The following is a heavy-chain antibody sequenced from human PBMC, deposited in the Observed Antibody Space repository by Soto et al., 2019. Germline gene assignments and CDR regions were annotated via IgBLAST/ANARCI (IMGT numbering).Heavy chain of an antibody. D-gene: IGHD6-19*01. Sequence: PGGSLRLSCAASGFTFSSHSMNWVRQAPGKGLEWVSSISSSSAYIFCADSVKGRFTISRDNARDSLYLQMNSLRAEDTALYFCVRDQRTIAVAGTSSDYWGQGSLVTVSS. V-gene: IGHV3-21*06. CDR1: GFTFSSHS. CDR2: ISSSSAYI. CDR3: VRDQRTIAVAGTSSDY. J-gene: IGHJ4*02.